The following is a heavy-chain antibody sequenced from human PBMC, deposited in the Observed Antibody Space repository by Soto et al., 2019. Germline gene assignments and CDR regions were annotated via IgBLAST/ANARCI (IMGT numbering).Heavy chain of an antibody. J-gene: IGHJ6*02. V-gene: IGHV4-59*01. D-gene: IGHD3-22*01. Sequence: SETLSLTCTVSGGSISSYYWSWIRQPPGKGLEWFGYIYYSGSTNYNPSLKSRVTISVDTSKNQFSLKLSSVTAADTAVYYCAREGDYYDSSGYYYYYYGMDVWGQGTTVTVSS. CDR2: IYYSGST. CDR1: GGSISSYY. CDR3: AREGDYYDSSGYYYYYYGMDV.